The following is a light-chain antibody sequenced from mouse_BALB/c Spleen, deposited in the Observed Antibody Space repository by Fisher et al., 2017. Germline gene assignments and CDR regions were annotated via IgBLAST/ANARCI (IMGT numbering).Light chain of an antibody. V-gene: IGKV4-63*01. CDR1: SSVSY. CDR2: RTS. CDR3: FQGSGYPLT. Sequence: DIVMTQSPAIMSASPGEKVTMTCSASSSVSYMHWYQQKSGASPKPLIHRTSNLASGVPARFSGSGSGNSYSLTISSMEAEDVATYYCFQGSGYPLTFGAGTKLELK. J-gene: IGKJ5*01.